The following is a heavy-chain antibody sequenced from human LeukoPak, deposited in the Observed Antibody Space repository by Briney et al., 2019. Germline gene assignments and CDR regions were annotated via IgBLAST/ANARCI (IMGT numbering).Heavy chain of an antibody. CDR1: GYTLTELS. CDR2: FDPEDGET. CDR3: ATVRPPYYDILTGYFSYGMDV. V-gene: IGHV1-24*01. J-gene: IGHJ6*02. D-gene: IGHD3-9*01. Sequence: ASVKVSCKVSGYTLTELSMHWVRQAPGKGLEWMGGFDPEDGETIYAQKFQGSVTMTEDTSTDTAYMELSSLRSEDTAVYYCATVRPPYYDILTGYFSYGMDVWGQGTTVTVSS.